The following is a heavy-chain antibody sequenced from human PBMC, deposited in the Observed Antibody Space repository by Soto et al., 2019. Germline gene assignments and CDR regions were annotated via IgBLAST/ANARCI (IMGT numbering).Heavy chain of an antibody. J-gene: IGHJ4*02. CDR3: EKDRHSPAHAY. D-gene: IGHD2-2*01. Sequence: EVQLLESGGGLVQPGESLRLSCAASGFNFTNHAMSWVRQAPGKGLEWVSTISASGGSTYYVDSVKGRFSISRDNSKNTLYMQMSSLRAEDTAVYFCEKDRHSPAHAYWGQGTLVTVSS. V-gene: IGHV3-23*01. CDR2: ISASGGST. CDR1: GFNFTNHA.